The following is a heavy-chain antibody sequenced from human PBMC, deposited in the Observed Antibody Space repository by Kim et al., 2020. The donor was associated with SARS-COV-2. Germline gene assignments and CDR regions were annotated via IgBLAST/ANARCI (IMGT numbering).Heavy chain of an antibody. J-gene: IGHJ5*02. Sequence: VKGRFTISRDNAKNSLYLQMNSLRAEDTAVYYCASQGYCSGGSCYGWFDPWGQGTLVTVSS. CDR3: ASQGYCSGGSCYGWFDP. V-gene: IGHV3-11*03. D-gene: IGHD2-15*01.